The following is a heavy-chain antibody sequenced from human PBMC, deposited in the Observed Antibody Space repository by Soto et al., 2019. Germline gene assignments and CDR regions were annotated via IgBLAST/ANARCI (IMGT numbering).Heavy chain of an antibody. Sequence: QLQLQESGSGLVKPSQTLSLTCAVSGGSISSGGYSWSWIRQPPGKGLEWIGYIYHSGSTYYNPSLKSRVTISVDRSKHQFSLKLSSVTAADPAGYYCARDAGDYWGQGTLVTVSS. CDR2: IYHSGST. CDR1: GGSISSGGYS. V-gene: IGHV4-30-2*01. J-gene: IGHJ4*02. CDR3: ARDAGDY.